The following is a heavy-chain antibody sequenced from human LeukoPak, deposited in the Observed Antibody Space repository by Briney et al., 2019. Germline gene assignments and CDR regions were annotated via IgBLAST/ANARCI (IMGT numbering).Heavy chain of an antibody. D-gene: IGHD2-2*01. CDR2: ISAYNGNT. CDR3: ATIEIYQLPTDY. Sequence: ASVKVSCKASGYTFTSYGISWVRQAPGQGLEWMGWISAYNGNTNYAQKLQGRVTMTTDTSTSTAYMELRSLRSDDTAVYYCATIEIYQLPTDYWGQGTLVTVSS. V-gene: IGHV1-18*01. CDR1: GYTFTSYG. J-gene: IGHJ4*02.